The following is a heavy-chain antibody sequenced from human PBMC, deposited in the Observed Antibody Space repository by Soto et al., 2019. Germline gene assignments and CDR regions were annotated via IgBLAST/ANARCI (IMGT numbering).Heavy chain of an antibody. Sequence: GSLRLSCAASGFTFSKSWVSWVRQAPGKGLEWVSSISSSSSYIYYADSVKGRFTISRDNAKNSLYLQMNSLRAEDTAVYYCITVEVPAGTNDWGYYYYYMDVWGKGTTVTVSS. CDR1: GFTFSKSW. J-gene: IGHJ6*03. CDR3: ITVEVPAGTNDWGYYYYYMDV. V-gene: IGHV3-21*01. D-gene: IGHD2-2*01. CDR2: ISSSSSYI.